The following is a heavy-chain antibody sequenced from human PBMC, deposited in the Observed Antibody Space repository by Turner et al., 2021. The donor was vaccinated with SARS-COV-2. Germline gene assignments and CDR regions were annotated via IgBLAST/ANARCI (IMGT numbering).Heavy chain of an antibody. D-gene: IGHD2-15*01. V-gene: IGHV3-30*18. J-gene: IGHJ4*02. CDR2: ISYDGNNK. CDR1: GFTFSSYG. CDR3: AKGFGGYVDY. Sequence: QVQLVESGGGVVQSGRSLRLSCAASGFTFSSYGMHWVRQAPGKGLEWVAVISYDGNNKVYAATVKGRFNISRGNSKNTLYLQRNSLRAEDTAVYYCAKGFGGYVDYWGQGTLVTVSS.